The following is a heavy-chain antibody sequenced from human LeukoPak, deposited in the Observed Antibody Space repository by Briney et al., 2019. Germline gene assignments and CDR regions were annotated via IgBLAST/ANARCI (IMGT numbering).Heavy chain of an antibody. Sequence: PGGSLRLSCAASGFTFSSYGMHWVRQASGKGLEWVGRIRSKANSYATAYAASVKGRFTISRDDSKNTAYLQMNSLKTEDTAVYYCTANTAMVRGYYYYGMDVWGQGTTVTVSS. J-gene: IGHJ6*02. D-gene: IGHD5-18*01. V-gene: IGHV3-73*01. CDR3: TANTAMVRGYYYYGMDV. CDR2: IRSKANSYAT. CDR1: GFTFSSYG.